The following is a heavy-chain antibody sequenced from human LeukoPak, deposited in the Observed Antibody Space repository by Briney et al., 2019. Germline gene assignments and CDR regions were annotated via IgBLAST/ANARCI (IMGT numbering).Heavy chain of an antibody. CDR2: INEDGSDK. V-gene: IGHV3-7*01. CDR1: GFTFSTYW. CDR3: ARDTYRFYDY. J-gene: IGHJ4*02. Sequence: GGSLRLSCAASGFTFSTYWMSWVRQAPGKGLEWVANINEDGSDKYYVDSVKGRFTISRDNAKNSLYLQMNSLRAEDTAVYYCARDTYRFYDYWGQGTLVTVSS.